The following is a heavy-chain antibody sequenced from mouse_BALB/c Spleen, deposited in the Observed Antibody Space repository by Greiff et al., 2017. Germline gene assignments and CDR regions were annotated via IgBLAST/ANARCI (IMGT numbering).Heavy chain of an antibody. V-gene: IGHV6-6*02. CDR2: IRLKSNNYAT. Sequence: EVKLMESGGGLVQPGGSMKLSCVASGFTFSNYWMNWVRQSPEKGLEWVAEIRLKSNNYATHYAESVKGRFTISRDDSKSSVYLQMNNLRAEDTGIYYCTSGRAMITTDGGFADWGQGTLVTVSA. CDR1: GFTFSNYW. D-gene: IGHD2-4*01. CDR3: TSGRAMITTDGGFAD. J-gene: IGHJ3*01.